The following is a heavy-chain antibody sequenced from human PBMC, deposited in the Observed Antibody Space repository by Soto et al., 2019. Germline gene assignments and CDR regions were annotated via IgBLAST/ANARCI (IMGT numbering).Heavy chain of an antibody. CDR3: AIGSVGQRYYYDSSGVVVY. CDR1: GGTFSSYA. V-gene: IGHV1-69*13. Sequence: SVKVSCKASGGTFSSYAISWVRQAPGQGLEWMGGIIPIFGTANYAQKFQGRVTITADESTSTAYMELSGLRSEDTAVYYCAIGSVGQRYYYDSSGVVVYWGQGTLVTVSS. CDR2: IIPIFGTA. J-gene: IGHJ4*02. D-gene: IGHD3-22*01.